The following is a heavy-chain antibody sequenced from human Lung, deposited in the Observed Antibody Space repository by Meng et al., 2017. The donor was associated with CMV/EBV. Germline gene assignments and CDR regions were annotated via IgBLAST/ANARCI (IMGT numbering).Heavy chain of an antibody. CDR1: GFTFSAYA. V-gene: IGHV3-21*04. Sequence: GEXXTISCAASGFTFSAYAMNWVRQTPGKGLEWVSSISTTSTYIYYSDSVKGRFTISRDNAKNSLYLQMSSLRAEDTALYYCARSWGVMDVWGQGTAVTVSS. CDR2: ISTTSTYI. CDR3: ARSWGVMDV. D-gene: IGHD3-16*01. J-gene: IGHJ6*02.